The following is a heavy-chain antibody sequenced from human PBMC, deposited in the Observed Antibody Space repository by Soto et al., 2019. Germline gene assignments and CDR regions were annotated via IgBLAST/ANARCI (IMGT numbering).Heavy chain of an antibody. CDR1: GGTFSSYA. CDR2: IIPIFGTA. V-gene: IGHV1-69*13. Sequence: GASVKVSCKACGGTFSSYAISWVRQAPGQGLEWMGGIIPIFGTANYAQKFQGRVTITADESTSTAYMELSSLRSEDTAVYYCARDGSSGSIDYWGQGTLVTVSS. CDR3: ARDGSSGSIDY. D-gene: IGHD6-19*01. J-gene: IGHJ4*02.